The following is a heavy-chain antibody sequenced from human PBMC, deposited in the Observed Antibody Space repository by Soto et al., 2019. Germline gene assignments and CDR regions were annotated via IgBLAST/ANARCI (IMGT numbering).Heavy chain of an antibody. CDR2: ISSSSSYI. D-gene: IGHD3-10*01. V-gene: IGHV3-21*01. Sequence: YTMSCARQASRKEMEWVSSISSSSSYIYYADSVKGRFTISRDNAKNSLYLQMNSLRDEDTAVYYCARDTAVFFFSESGRTDMYFVYMRQG. CDR1: YT. J-gene: IGHJ4*02. CDR3: ARDTAVFFFSESGRTDMYFVY.